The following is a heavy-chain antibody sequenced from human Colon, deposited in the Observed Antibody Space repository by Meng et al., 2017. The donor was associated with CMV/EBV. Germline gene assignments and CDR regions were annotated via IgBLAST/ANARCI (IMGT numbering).Heavy chain of an antibody. CDR2: IRFDGSQQ. Sequence: QVSFVELWGGVCPPWGSLTLRWVTSGFIFVHYSMQWVRQSPGKGLEWVAHIRFDGSQQFYVQSVTGRFTVSRHDPKNTLYLQMNDLRPEDTGVYYCATDHLWGMPNWGRGTLVTVSS. D-gene: IGHD3-3*02. J-gene: IGHJ4*02. CDR3: ATDHLWGMPN. CDR1: GFIFVHYS. V-gene: IGHV3-30*02.